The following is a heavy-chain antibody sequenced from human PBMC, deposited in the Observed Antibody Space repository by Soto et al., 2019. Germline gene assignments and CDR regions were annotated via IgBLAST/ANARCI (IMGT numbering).Heavy chain of an antibody. CDR2: INAGNGNT. D-gene: IGHD5-18*01. V-gene: IGHV1-3*01. J-gene: IGHJ4*02. CDR3: ARGYRHGSIAY. Sequence: ASMKVSCKASGYTFTSYAMHWVRQAPGQRLEWMGWINAGNGNTKYSQKFQGRVTITRDTSASTAYMELSSLRSEDTAVYYCARGYRHGSIAYWGQGTLVPVSS. CDR1: GYTFTSYA.